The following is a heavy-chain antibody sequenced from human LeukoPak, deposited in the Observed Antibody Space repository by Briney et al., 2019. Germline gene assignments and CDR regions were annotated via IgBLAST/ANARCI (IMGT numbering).Heavy chain of an antibody. CDR3: ARDRAVAVPAATEYYYYYYGMDV. J-gene: IGHJ6*02. D-gene: IGHD2-2*01. V-gene: IGHV4-59*01. Sequence: PSETLSLTCTVSGGSISSYYWSWIRQPPGKGLEWIGYIYYSGSTNYNPSLKSRVTISVDTSKNQFSLKLSSVTAADTAVYYCARDRAVAVPAATEYYYYYYGMDVWGQGTTVTVSS. CDR2: IYYSGST. CDR1: GGSISSYY.